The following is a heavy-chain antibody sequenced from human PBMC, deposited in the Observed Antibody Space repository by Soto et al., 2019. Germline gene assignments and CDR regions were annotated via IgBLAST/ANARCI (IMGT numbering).Heavy chain of an antibody. J-gene: IGHJ4*02. CDR2: MSGSSSTT. D-gene: IGHD3-16*02. Sequence: EVRLLESGGGLVKPGGSLRLSCATSGLTFSNYAMSWVRQAPGGGLEWVSSMSGSSSTTYYADSVKGRFTISRDKSKNTLYLQMNSLRAEDTDLYYCAKNQERELPRVIDFWGQGTLVTVSS. V-gene: IGHV3-23*01. CDR3: AKNQERELPRVIDF. CDR1: GLTFSNYA.